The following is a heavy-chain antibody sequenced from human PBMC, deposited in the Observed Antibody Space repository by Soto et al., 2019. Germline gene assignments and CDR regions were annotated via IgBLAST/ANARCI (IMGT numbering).Heavy chain of an antibody. V-gene: IGHV3-13*01. Sequence: GGSLRLSCAASGFTFSSYDMHWVRQATGKGLEWVSAIGTAGDTYYPGSVKGRFTISRENAKNSLYLQMNSLRAEDTAVYYCARDRRYDYVWGSYRYNYYGMDVWGQGTTVTVSS. D-gene: IGHD3-16*02. CDR1: GFTFSSYD. CDR3: ARDRRYDYVWGSYRYNYYGMDV. J-gene: IGHJ6*02. CDR2: IGTAGDT.